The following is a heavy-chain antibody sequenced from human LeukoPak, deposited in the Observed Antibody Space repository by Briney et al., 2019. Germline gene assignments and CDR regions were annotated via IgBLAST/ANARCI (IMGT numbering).Heavy chain of an antibody. CDR2: INHSGST. J-gene: IGHJ5*02. V-gene: IGHV4-34*01. D-gene: IGHD2-2*01. CDR3: ARGPSQLLWRGFDP. CDR1: GGSFSGYY. Sequence: SATLYLTCAVYGGSFSGYYWSWIRQPPGKGLEWIGEINHSGSTNYNPSLKSRVTISVDTSKNQFSLKLSSVAAADTAVYYCARGPSQLLWRGFDPWGQGTLVTVSS.